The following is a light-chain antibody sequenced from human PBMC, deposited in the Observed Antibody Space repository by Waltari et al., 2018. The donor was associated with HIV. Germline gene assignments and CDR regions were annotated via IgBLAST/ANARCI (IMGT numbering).Light chain of an antibody. CDR1: SSNIGRNY. Sequence: QSVLTQPPSASGTPGQRVTISCSGSSSNIGRNYVYWYQQLPGTAPKLLLYRNNQVASWGPDRFSGSESGTSASLAISGLRSEDEADYYWAAWDDSLSGRVFGGGTKLTVL. J-gene: IGLJ2*01. V-gene: IGLV1-47*01. CDR3: AAWDDSLSGRV. CDR2: RNN.